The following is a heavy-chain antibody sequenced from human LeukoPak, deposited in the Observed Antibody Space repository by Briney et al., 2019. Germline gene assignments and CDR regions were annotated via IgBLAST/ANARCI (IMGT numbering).Heavy chain of an antibody. CDR1: GGTFSSYA. CDR2: IIPIFGTA. V-gene: IGHV1-69*05. Sequence: SVKVSCKASGGTFSSYAISWVRQAPGQGLEWMGGIIPIFGTANYAQKFQGRVTITTDESTSTAYVELSSLRSEDTAVYYCASTGYCSSTSCYADYYYYYMDVWGKGTTVTVSS. CDR3: ASTGYCSSTSCYADYYYYYMDV. D-gene: IGHD2-2*01. J-gene: IGHJ6*03.